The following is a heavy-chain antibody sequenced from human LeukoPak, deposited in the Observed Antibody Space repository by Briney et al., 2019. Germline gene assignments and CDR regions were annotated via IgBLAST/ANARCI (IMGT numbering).Heavy chain of an antibody. D-gene: IGHD3-9*01. V-gene: IGHV3-48*02. CDR1: GFSFSTFG. J-gene: IGHJ4*02. Sequence: PGGSLRLSCTASGFSFSTFGMSWVRQAPGQGLEWISYISTYGDTIYYADSVKGRFIISRDDAKDSLFLEMNSLRDDDTAVYYCVRDRGRYFGWLYWGQGTPVTVSS. CDR3: VRDRGRYFGWLY. CDR2: ISTYGDTI.